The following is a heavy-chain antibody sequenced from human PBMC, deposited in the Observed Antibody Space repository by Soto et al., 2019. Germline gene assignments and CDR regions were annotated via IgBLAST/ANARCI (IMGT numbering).Heavy chain of an antibody. CDR2: INHSGST. CDR3: ARESRFLEWLSLNWFEP. V-gene: IGHV4-34*01. D-gene: IGHD3-3*01. CDR1: GGSFSGYY. Sequence: SETLSLTCGVYGGSFSGYYCSWIRQPPGKGLEWIGEINHSGSTNYNPSLKSRVTISVDTSKNQFSLKLSSVTAADTAVYYCARESRFLEWLSLNWFEPWGQGTLVTVSS. J-gene: IGHJ5*02.